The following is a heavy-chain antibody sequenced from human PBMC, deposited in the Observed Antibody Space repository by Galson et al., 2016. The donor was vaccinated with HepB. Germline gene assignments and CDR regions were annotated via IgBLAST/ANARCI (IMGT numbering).Heavy chain of an antibody. CDR1: GYTFTDYY. Sequence: SVKVSCKASGYTFTDYYLHWVRQAPAQGLEWMGWINPNSGGTNYAQKFRGRVAMTTDTSVSTAYLEMFGLRTDDTAVYYCAAFLETNAWYRISDKWFDPWGQGTLVAVSS. J-gene: IGHJ5*02. D-gene: IGHD6-13*01. V-gene: IGHV1-2*02. CDR2: INPNSGGT. CDR3: AAFLETNAWYRISDKWFDP.